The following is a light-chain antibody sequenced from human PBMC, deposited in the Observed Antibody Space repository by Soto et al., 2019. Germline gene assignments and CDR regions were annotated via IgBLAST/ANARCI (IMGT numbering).Light chain of an antibody. J-gene: IGLJ2*01. CDR2: GVS. Sequence: QSVLTQPASVSGSPGQSITMSCTGSSSDFGDDKYVTWYQQQPGKGPNLLIYGVSKRPSGVSNRFSGSKSANTASLTVSGLQAEDEADYYCISYGGSNNYVIIGGGTKLTVL. CDR3: ISYGGSNNYVI. V-gene: IGLV2-14*01. CDR1: SSDFGDDKY.